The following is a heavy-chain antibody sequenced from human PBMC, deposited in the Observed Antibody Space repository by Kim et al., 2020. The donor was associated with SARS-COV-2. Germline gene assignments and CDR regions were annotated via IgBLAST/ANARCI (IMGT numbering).Heavy chain of an antibody. CDR1: GLSFDDSA. CDR3: ARGNYYESVSLSDYYNGMDV. Sequence: GGSLRLSCAASGLSFDDSAINWVRQAPGKGLEWVAVISYDGRNKEYADSVKGRFSISRDNSKSTLSLQMNSLRVEDTAVYYCARGNYYESVSLSDYYNGMDVWGQGTTVTASS. J-gene: IGHJ6*02. V-gene: IGHV3-30-3*01. D-gene: IGHD3-10*01. CDR2: ISYDGRNK.